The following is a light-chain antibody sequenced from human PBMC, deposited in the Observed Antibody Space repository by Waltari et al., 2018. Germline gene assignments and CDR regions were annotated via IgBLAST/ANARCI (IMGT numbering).Light chain of an antibody. Sequence: QSVLTQPPSVSGAPGQRVTISCTGSSTNIGGGRAGHWYQQVPGTAPKLLLYGNRYRPSGVPDRFSGFKSGTSASLVITGLQAEDEADYYCQSYDNILSGSVFGGGTKLTVL. CDR3: QSYDNILSGSV. CDR2: GNR. CDR1: STNIGGGRA. J-gene: IGLJ2*01. V-gene: IGLV1-40*01.